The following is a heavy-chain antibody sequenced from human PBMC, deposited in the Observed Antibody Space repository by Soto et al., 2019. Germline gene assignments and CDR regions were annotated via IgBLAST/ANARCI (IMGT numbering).Heavy chain of an antibody. CDR1: GGTFSSYA. CDR2: IIPIFGTA. Sequence: SVKVSCKASGGTFSSYAISCVRQAPGQGLEWMGGIIPIFGTANYAQKFQGRVTITADESTSTAYMELSSLRSEDTAVYYCARDYDSSGYYPNCFDPWGQGTLVTVSS. J-gene: IGHJ5*02. CDR3: ARDYDSSGYYPNCFDP. D-gene: IGHD3-22*01. V-gene: IGHV1-69*13.